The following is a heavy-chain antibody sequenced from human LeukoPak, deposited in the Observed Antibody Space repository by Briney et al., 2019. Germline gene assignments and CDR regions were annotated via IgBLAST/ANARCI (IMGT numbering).Heavy chain of an antibody. CDR3: AKDVGKWESLHFFDY. Sequence: GESLRLSCVASGFTFTDHPMNWVRQAPGKGLEWISYIGGDGIAFYADSVKGRFTASKDDARKSMYLQMNSLRVEDTAVYYCAKDVGKWESLHFFDYWGQGTLVTVSS. V-gene: IGHV3-69-1*01. CDR2: IGGDGIA. J-gene: IGHJ4*02. D-gene: IGHD1-26*01. CDR1: GFTFTDHP.